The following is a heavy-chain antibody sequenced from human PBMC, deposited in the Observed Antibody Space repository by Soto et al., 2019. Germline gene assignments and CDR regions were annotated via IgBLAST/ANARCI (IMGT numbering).Heavy chain of an antibody. D-gene: IGHD2-15*01. CDR3: AKGDRGYCSGGSCYLGDY. Sequence: EVQLLESGGGLAQPGGSLRLSCVVSGFTFSNYAMSWVRQAPGKGLEWVSGISNSGGSTYYADSVKGRFTISRDNSKNTLYLQMNSLRAEDTAIYYCAKGDRGYCSGGSCYLGDYWGQGALVTVSS. J-gene: IGHJ4*02. V-gene: IGHV3-23*01. CDR2: ISNSGGST. CDR1: GFTFSNYA.